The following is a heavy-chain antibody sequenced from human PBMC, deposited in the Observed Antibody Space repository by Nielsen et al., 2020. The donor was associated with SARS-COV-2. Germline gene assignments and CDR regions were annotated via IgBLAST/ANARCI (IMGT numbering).Heavy chain of an antibody. Sequence: GESLKISCAASGFSVSSNYMSWVRQAPGKGLQWVSVIYSGAGGGTYYADSVKGRFTISRDNSKNTLFLQMNSLRAEDTAVYYCARDRYYDSTEIDWGQGTLVTVSS. V-gene: IGHV3-53*01. J-gene: IGHJ4*02. D-gene: IGHD3-22*01. CDR2: IYSGAGGGT. CDR3: ARDRYYDSTEID. CDR1: GFSVSSNY.